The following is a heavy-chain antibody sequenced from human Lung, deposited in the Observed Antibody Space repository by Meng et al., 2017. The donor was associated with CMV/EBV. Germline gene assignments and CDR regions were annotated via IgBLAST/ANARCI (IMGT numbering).Heavy chain of an antibody. Sequence: VPVPGPGQALVEPSHTLSLTCTVSGGSISSYYWSWIRQTAGKGLEWIGRIYTSGSTNYNPSLKSRVTMSVDTSKNQFSLKLSSVTAADTAVYYCARGSRDEAFQHWGQGTLVTVSS. CDR3: ARGSRDEAFQH. V-gene: IGHV4-4*07. CDR1: GGSISSYY. J-gene: IGHJ1*01. D-gene: IGHD5-24*01. CDR2: IYTSGST.